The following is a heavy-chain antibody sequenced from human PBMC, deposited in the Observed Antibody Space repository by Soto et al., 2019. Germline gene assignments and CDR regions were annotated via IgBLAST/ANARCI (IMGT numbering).Heavy chain of an antibody. Sequence: GGSLRLSCAASGFTFDDYAMHWVRQAPGKGLEWVSGISWNSGSIGYADSVKGRFTISRDNAKNSLYLQMNSLRAEDTALYYCAKDIGGYVDYWGQGTLVTVSS. J-gene: IGHJ4*02. D-gene: IGHD3-16*01. CDR3: AKDIGGYVDY. V-gene: IGHV3-9*01. CDR1: GFTFDDYA. CDR2: ISWNSGSI.